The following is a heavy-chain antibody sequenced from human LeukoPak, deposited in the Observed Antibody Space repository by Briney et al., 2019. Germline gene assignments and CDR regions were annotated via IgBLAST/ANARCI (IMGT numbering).Heavy chain of an antibody. CDR2: ISGSGGST. CDR3: ARIEMATIMDYFDY. CDR1: GFTFSSYA. Sequence: GGSLRLSCAASGFTFSSYAMSWVRQAPGKRLEWVSAISGSGGSTYYADSVKGRFIISRDNSKNTLYLQMNSLRAEDTAVYYCARIEMATIMDYFDYWGQGTLVTVSS. J-gene: IGHJ4*02. D-gene: IGHD5-24*01. V-gene: IGHV3-23*01.